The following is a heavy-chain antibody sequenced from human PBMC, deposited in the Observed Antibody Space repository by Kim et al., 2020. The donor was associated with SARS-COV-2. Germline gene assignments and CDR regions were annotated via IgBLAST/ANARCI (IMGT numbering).Heavy chain of an antibody. CDR3: ARRLLYDSSGYYWGFDY. CDR1: GFTFSNYA. V-gene: IGHV3-23*01. D-gene: IGHD3-22*01. J-gene: IGHJ4*01. CDR2: IGASGLT. Sequence: GGSLRLSCAASGFTFSNYAMNWVRQAPGKGLEWVSAIGASGLTYYADSVNGRFTISRDNSKNTLYLQMSSLRPGDTAIYYCARRLLYDSSGYYWGFDYWG.